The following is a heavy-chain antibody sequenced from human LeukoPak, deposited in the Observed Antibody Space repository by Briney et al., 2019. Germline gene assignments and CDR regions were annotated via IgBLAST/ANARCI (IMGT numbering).Heavy chain of an antibody. CDR3: ARDPYSGLYGNDYYYYMDV. V-gene: IGHV3-21*01. CDR2: ITSIGTYI. J-gene: IGHJ6*03. D-gene: IGHD1-26*01. CDR1: GFTFSSYN. Sequence: GGSLRLSCAASGFTFSSYNMNWVRQAPGKAMEWVSSITSIGTYIFYADSVKGRFTISRDNAKNSLYLQMDSLGPEDTAVYYCARDPYSGLYGNDYYYYMDVWGKGTTVTISS.